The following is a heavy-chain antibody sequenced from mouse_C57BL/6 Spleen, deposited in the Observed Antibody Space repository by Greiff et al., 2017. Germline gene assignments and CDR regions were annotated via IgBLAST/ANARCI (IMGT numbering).Heavy chain of an antibody. V-gene: IGHV1-82*01. Sequence: VQLQQSGPELVKPGASVKISCKASGYAFSSSWMNWVKQRPGKGLEWIGRIYPGDGDTNYNGKVKGTATLTADNSSSTAYMQLSRLTTEDSAVYFGARGCPYEYDEDWFAYWGKGTLGNVSA. D-gene: IGHD2-4*01. J-gene: IGHJ3*01. CDR2: IYPGDGDT. CDR3: ARGCPYEYDEDWFAY. CDR1: GYAFSSSW.